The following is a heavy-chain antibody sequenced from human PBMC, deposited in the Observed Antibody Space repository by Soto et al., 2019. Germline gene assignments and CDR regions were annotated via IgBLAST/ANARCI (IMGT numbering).Heavy chain of an antibody. CDR3: ARGGRSGSSGYYNPSFDY. CDR1: GFRFSDYG. D-gene: IGHD3-22*01. V-gene: IGHV3-30*03. J-gene: IGHJ4*02. Sequence: QVQLVQTGGGAVLPGRSLSLSCAASGFRFSDYGMHWVRQAPGKGLEWVAVISFDGNNKYYADSVKGRFTISRDNSKNTLYLQMEGLRVEDTAVYYSARGGRSGSSGYYNPSFDYWGQGTLVSVSS. CDR2: ISFDGNNK.